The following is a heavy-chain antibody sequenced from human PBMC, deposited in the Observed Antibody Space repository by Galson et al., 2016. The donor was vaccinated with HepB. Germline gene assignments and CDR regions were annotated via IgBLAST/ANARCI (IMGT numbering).Heavy chain of an antibody. CDR1: GFTFSSYA. D-gene: IGHD6-13*01. Sequence: SLRLSCAVSGFTFSSYAMHWVRQAPGKGLEWVAFISFNGNNKYCADSVKGRFTVSRDNSKNRLYLQMDSLIPEDTAVYYCARESGIVTVGTEYYFGHWGQGTLVTVSS. CDR3: ARESGIVTVGTEYYFGH. CDR2: ISFNGNNK. J-gene: IGHJ4*02. V-gene: IGHV3-30-3*01.